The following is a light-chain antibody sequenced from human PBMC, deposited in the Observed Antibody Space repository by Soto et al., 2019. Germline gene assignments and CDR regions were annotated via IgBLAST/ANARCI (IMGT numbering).Light chain of an antibody. CDR1: QSISTW. CDR2: DAS. Sequence: DVQMTQSPSSLSASVGDKVTITCRASQSISTWLAWYQQKPGKAPKLLIFDASSLESGVPSRFSGSGSGTEFTLTFNSLQPDDFATYYYQQYESYPWTFGQGTKVDIK. CDR3: QQYESYPWT. V-gene: IGKV1-5*01. J-gene: IGKJ1*01.